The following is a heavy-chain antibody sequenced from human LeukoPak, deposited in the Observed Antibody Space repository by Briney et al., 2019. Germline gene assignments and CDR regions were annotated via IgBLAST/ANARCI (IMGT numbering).Heavy chain of an antibody. CDR2: TYYRSKWYN. CDR1: GDSVSSNIAS. V-gene: IGHV6-1*01. J-gene: IGHJ4*02. CDR3: ARVYNWNPAGAFDL. Sequence: SQTLSLTCAISGDSVSSNIASWNWIRQSPSRGLEWLGRTYYRSKWYNDYAVSVKSRITINPDTPKNQFSLQLNSVTPEDTAVYYCARVYNWNPAGAFDLWGQGTLVTVSS. D-gene: IGHD1-1*01.